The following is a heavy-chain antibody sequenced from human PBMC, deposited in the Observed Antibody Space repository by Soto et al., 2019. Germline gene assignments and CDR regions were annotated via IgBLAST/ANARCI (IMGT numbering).Heavy chain of an antibody. D-gene: IGHD3-3*01. CDR2: INPNSGGT. J-gene: IGHJ6*02. CDR3: ARERIPITIFGVVTPPGGYYGMDV. Sequence: GASVKVSCKASGYTFTGYYMHWVRQAPGQGLEWMGWINPNSGGTNCAQKLQGWVTMTRDTSISTAYMELSRLRSDDTAVYYCARERIPITIFGVVTPPGGYYGMDVWGQGTTVTVSS. CDR1: GYTFTGYY. V-gene: IGHV1-2*04.